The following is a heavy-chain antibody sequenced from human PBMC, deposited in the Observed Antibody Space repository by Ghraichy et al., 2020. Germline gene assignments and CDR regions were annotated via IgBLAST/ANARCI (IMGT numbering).Heavy chain of an antibody. CDR2: INHSGST. Sequence: SETLSLTCAVYGGSFSGYYWSWIRQPPGKGLEWIGEINHSGSTNYNPSLKSRVTISVDTSKNQFSLKLSSVTAADTAVYYCARERRCSSTSCYKRAFDYWGQGTLVTVSS. J-gene: IGHJ4*02. V-gene: IGHV4-34*01. D-gene: IGHD2-2*02. CDR3: ARERRCSSTSCYKRAFDY. CDR1: GGSFSGYY.